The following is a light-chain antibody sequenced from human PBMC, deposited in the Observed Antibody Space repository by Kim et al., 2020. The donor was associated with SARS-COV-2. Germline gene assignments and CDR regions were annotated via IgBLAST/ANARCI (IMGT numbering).Light chain of an antibody. CDR3: QVWDSSSVQNV. CDR1: NIGVKS. V-gene: IGLV3-21*04. Sequence: SYELTQPPSVSVAPGETASITCGGDNIGVKSVHWYQQKPGQAPILVMFYDRDRPSGIPDRFSGSNSGNTATLTISRVEAGDEADYYCQVWDSSSVQNVFGTGTKVTVL. CDR2: YDR. J-gene: IGLJ1*01.